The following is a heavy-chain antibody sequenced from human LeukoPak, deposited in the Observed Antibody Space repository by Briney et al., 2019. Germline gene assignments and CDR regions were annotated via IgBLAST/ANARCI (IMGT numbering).Heavy chain of an antibody. Sequence: ASVKVSCKASGYTFTGYYMHWVRQAPGQGLEWMGIINPSGGSTSYAQKFQGRVTMTRDMSTSTVYMELSSLRSEDTAVYYCARDSSGWYHWFDPWGQGTLVTVSS. CDR2: INPSGGST. CDR3: ARDSSGWYHWFDP. D-gene: IGHD6-19*01. V-gene: IGHV1-46*01. J-gene: IGHJ5*02. CDR1: GYTFTGYY.